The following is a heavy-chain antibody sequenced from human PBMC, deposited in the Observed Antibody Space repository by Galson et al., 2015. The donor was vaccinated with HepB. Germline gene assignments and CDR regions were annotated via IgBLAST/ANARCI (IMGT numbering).Heavy chain of an antibody. V-gene: IGHV3-23*01. CDR3: AKDGYIVATQIYGMGV. CDR1: GFTFSSYA. Sequence: SLRLSCAASGFTFSSYAMSWVRQAPGKGLEWVSGITGSGGNIYYADSVKGRFTISRDNSKTTLYLQMNSLRAEDTAVYYCAKDGYIVATQIYGMGVWGQGTTVTVSS. D-gene: IGHD5-12*01. CDR2: ITGSGGNI. J-gene: IGHJ6*02.